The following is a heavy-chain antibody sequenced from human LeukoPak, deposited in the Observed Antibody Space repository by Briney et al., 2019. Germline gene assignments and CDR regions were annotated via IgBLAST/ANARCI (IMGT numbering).Heavy chain of an antibody. Sequence: KPSETLSLTCTVSGGSISSSSYYWGWIRQPPGKGLEWIGSIYYSGSTYYNPSLKSRVTISVDTSKNQFSLKMSSLTAADTAVYYCARHSGPKVQEYSGSLDAFDIWGQGTMVTVSS. D-gene: IGHD1-26*01. J-gene: IGHJ3*02. CDR3: ARHSGPKVQEYSGSLDAFDI. CDR2: IYYSGST. CDR1: GGSISSSSYY. V-gene: IGHV4-39*01.